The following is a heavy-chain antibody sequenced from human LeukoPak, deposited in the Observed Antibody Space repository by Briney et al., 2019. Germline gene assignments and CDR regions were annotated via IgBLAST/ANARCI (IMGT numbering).Heavy chain of an antibody. CDR1: GFTFSTFT. D-gene: IGHD3-10*01. Sequence: PGGSLRLSCAASGFTFSTFTMNWVRQAPGKGLEWVSYISSSTTYIYYADSVKGRFAISRDNAKNSLYLQMNSLRAEDTAVYYCASGSGGIWGQGTMVTVSS. CDR3: ASGSGGI. CDR2: ISSSTTYI. V-gene: IGHV3-21*01. J-gene: IGHJ3*02.